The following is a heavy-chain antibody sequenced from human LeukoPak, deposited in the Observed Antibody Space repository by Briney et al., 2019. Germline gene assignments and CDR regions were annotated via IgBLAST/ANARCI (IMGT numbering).Heavy chain of an antibody. Sequence: PVKVSCKASGFTFTSSAMQWVRQARGQRLEWIGWIVVGSGNTNYAQKFQERVTITRDMSTSTAYMELSSLRSEDTAVYYCAADLNYYDSSGYLDYWGQGTLVTVSS. CDR1: GFTFTSSA. D-gene: IGHD3-22*01. CDR2: IVVGSGNT. J-gene: IGHJ4*02. CDR3: AADLNYYDSSGYLDY. V-gene: IGHV1-58*02.